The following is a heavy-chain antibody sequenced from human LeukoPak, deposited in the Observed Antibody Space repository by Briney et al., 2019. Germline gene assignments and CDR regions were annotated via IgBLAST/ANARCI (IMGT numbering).Heavy chain of an antibody. J-gene: IGHJ4*02. CDR2: ISAYTGNT. V-gene: IGHV1-18*01. Sequence: ASVTVSCKASGYTFTSYGISWVRQAPGQGLQWMGWISAYTGNTNYPQNLQGRVTVTTDTSTSTAYMELRSLKSDDTAVYYCARARANSLYFDYWGQGTLVTVSS. CDR3: ARARANSLYFDY. D-gene: IGHD4-23*01. CDR1: GYTFTSYG.